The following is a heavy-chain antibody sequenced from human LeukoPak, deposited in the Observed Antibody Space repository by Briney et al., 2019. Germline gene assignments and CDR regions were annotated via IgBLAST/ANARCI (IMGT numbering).Heavy chain of an antibody. CDR2: IYYSGST. D-gene: IGHD3-22*01. V-gene: IGHV4-59*01. CDR1: GGSISSYY. CDR3: ARGRGDSPY. Sequence: SETLSLTCTVSGGSISSYYWSWIRQPPGKGLEWIGYIYYSGSTNYSPSLKSRVTISVDTSKNQFSLKLSSVTAADTAVYYCARGRGDSPYWGQGTLVTVSS. J-gene: IGHJ4*02.